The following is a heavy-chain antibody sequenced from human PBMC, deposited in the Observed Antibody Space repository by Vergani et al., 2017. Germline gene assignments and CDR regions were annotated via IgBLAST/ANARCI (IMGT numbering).Heavy chain of an antibody. V-gene: IGHV1-18*01. CDR1: GYTFTSYG. J-gene: IGHJ5*02. CDR3: AGAWEYYDFWSGYGSFNWFDP. D-gene: IGHD3-3*01. CDR2: ISAYNGNT. Sequence: QVQLVQSGAEVKKPGASVKVSCKASGYTFTSYGISWVRQAPGQGLEWMGWISAYNGNTNYAQKLQGRVTMTTDTSTSTAYMELRSLRSDDTAVYYCAGAWEYYDFWSGYGSFNWFDPWGQGTLVTVSS.